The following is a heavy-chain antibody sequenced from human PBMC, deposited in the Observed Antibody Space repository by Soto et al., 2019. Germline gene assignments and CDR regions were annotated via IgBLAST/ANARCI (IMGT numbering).Heavy chain of an antibody. D-gene: IGHD3-3*01. V-gene: IGHV3-30-3*01. CDR1: GFTFSSYA. CDR2: ISYDGSNK. J-gene: IGHJ5*02. CDR3: ARDFDNADYDLWSGYYKGDYNWFDP. Sequence: PGGSLRLSCAASGFTFSSYAMHWVRQAPGKGLEWVAVISYDGSNKYYVDSVKGRFTISRDNSKNTLYLQMNSLRAEDTAVYYCARDFDNADYDLWSGYYKGDYNWFDPWGQGTLVTVSS.